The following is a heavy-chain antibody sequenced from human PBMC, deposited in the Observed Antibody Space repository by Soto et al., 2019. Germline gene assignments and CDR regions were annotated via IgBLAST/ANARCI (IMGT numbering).Heavy chain of an antibody. V-gene: IGHV1-3*01. D-gene: IGHD3-16*02. CDR2: INAGNGNT. CDR1: GYTFTSYA. CDR3: ARGIMITFGGVIVNRDYYYHYGMDV. J-gene: IGHJ6*02. Sequence: QVQLVQSGAEVKKPGASVKVSCKASGYTFTSYAMHWVRQAPGQRLEWMGWINAGNGNTKYSQKFQGRVTITRDTSASTAYMELSSLRSEDTAVYYCARGIMITFGGVIVNRDYYYHYGMDVWGQGTTVTVSS.